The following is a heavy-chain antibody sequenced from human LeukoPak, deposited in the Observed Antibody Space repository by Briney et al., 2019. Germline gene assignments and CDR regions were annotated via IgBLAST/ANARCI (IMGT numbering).Heavy chain of an antibody. CDR3: ARDGAYFMFDP. CDR1: GFTFSSYW. Sequence: GGSLRLSCAASGFTFSSYWMHWVRQAPGKGLVWVSRINSDGSSTSYADSVKGRFAISRDNAKNTLYLQMNSLRAEDTAVYYCARDGAYFMFDPWGQGTLVTVSS. J-gene: IGHJ5*02. D-gene: IGHD3-9*01. V-gene: IGHV3-74*01. CDR2: INSDGSST.